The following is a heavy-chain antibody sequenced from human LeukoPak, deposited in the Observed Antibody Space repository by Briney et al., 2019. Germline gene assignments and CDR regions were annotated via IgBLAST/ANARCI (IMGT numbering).Heavy chain of an antibody. CDR3: ARVRTMVRGVRGAFDI. CDR1: GFTFSSYA. J-gene: IGHJ3*02. D-gene: IGHD3-10*01. Sequence: GGSLRLSCAASGFTFSSYAMHWARQAPGKGLEWVAVISYDGSNKYYADSVKGRFTISRDNSKNTLYLQMNSLRAEDTAVYYCARVRTMVRGVRGAFDIWGQGTMVTVSS. CDR2: ISYDGSNK. V-gene: IGHV3-30-3*01.